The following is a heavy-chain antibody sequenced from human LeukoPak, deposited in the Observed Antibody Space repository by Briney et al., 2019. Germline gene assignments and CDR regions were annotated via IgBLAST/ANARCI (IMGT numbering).Heavy chain of an antibody. Sequence: ASVKVSCKASGYSLTTYYMHWVRQAPGQGLEWMAIINPSGGSTNYAQKFQGRVTITRDTSASTAYMELSSLRSEDTAVYYCARDVPASPSDDYWGQGTLVTVSS. J-gene: IGHJ4*02. CDR3: ARDVPASPSDDY. CDR2: INPSGGST. D-gene: IGHD3-10*01. V-gene: IGHV1-46*01. CDR1: GYSLTTYY.